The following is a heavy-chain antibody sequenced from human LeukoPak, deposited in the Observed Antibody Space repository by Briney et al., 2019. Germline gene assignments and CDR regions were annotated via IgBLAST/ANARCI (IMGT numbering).Heavy chain of an antibody. CDR1: GGTFSSYA. D-gene: IGHD3-10*01. CDR3: ARAYYYGSGRLFDY. J-gene: IGHJ4*02. CDR2: IIPILGIA. V-gene: IGHV1-69*04. Sequence: GSSVQVSCKASGGTFSSYAISWVRQAPGQGLEWMGRIIPILGIANYAQKFQGRVTITADKSTSTAYMELSSLRSEDTAVYYCARAYYYGSGRLFDYWGQGTLVTASS.